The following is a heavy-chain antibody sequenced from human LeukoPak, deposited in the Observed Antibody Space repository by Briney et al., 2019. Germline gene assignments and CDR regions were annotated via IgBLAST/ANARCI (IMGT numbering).Heavy chain of an antibody. CDR3: ARGGRWELPRPYAFDI. CDR1: GYTFTSYG. CDR2: ISTYNGHT. V-gene: IGHV1-18*01. J-gene: IGHJ3*02. D-gene: IGHD1-26*01. Sequence: ASLKVSCKPSGYTFTSYGISWLPQAPGQGLEWMGWISTYNGHTNYAQKLQGRVTMTTDTSTSTAYMELRNLRSDDTAVYYCARGGRWELPRPYAFDIWGQGTMVTVSS.